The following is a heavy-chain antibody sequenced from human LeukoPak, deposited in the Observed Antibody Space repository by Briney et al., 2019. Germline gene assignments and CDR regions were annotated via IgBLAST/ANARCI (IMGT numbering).Heavy chain of an antibody. V-gene: IGHV4-59*01. Sequence: SETLSLTCIVSGDSISSYYWSWIRQPPGQGLEWIGYIFYSGSANYNPSLKSRVTISVNTSKKQFSLKMSSVTAADTAIYYCARTRTSSDGEDAFDIWGQGTVVTVSS. CDR3: ARTRTSSDGEDAFDI. J-gene: IGHJ3*02. CDR2: IFYSGSA. D-gene: IGHD3-10*01. CDR1: GDSISSYY.